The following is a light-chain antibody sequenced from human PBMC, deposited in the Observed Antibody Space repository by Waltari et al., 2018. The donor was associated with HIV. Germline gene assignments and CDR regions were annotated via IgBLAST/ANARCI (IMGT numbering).Light chain of an antibody. CDR2: QDS. Sequence: SYELTQPPSVSVSPGQTASINDSGDKLGDKHACWYQQKPGQSPVLVIYQDSKRPSGIPERFSGSNSGNTATLTISGTQAMDEADYYCQAWDSSTSGVFGGGTKLTVL. CDR3: QAWDSSTSGV. V-gene: IGLV3-1*01. J-gene: IGLJ3*02. CDR1: KLGDKH.